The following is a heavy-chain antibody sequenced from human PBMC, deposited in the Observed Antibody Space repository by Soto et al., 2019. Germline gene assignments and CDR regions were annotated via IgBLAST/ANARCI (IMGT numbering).Heavy chain of an antibody. J-gene: IGHJ4*02. Sequence: QVQLQESGPGLVKPSQTLSLTCTVSGASIKNSDGYYWSWLRQRPGKGLEWIGFIYQSGSTDYNPSLRDRVTMSVDTSMNQVCLKLTSVTAADKVVYYCARDFSCDGDCNGYFDHWGQGTLVTVSS. CDR2: IYQSGST. D-gene: IGHD2-21*02. CDR3: ARDFSCDGDCNGYFDH. CDR1: GASIKNSDGYY. V-gene: IGHV4-31*03.